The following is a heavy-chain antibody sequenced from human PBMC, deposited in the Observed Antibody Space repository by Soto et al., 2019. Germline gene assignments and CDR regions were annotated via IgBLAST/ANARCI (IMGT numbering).Heavy chain of an antibody. CDR2: INAGNGNT. CDR3: ARDLGGWPDY. D-gene: IGHD2-15*01. V-gene: IGHV1-3*01. Sequence: ASVKVSCKASGYTFTSYAMHWVRQAPGQRLEWMGWINAGNGNTKYSQKFQGRVTVTKDTSASTAYMELSSLRSEDTAVYYCARDLGGWPDYWGQGTLVTVAS. CDR1: GYTFTSYA. J-gene: IGHJ4*02.